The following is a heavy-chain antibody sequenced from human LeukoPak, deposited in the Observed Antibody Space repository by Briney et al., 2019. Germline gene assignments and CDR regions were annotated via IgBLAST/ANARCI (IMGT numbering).Heavy chain of an antibody. CDR2: ISGSGGST. CDR1: GFTFSSYA. V-gene: IGHV3-23*01. Sequence: GGSLRLSCAASGFTFSSYAMSWVRQAPGKGLEWVSDISGSGGSTYYADSVKGRFTISRDNSKNTLYLQMNSLRAEDTAVYYCARDSLDAFDIWGQGTMVTVSS. CDR3: ARDSLDAFDI. J-gene: IGHJ3*02.